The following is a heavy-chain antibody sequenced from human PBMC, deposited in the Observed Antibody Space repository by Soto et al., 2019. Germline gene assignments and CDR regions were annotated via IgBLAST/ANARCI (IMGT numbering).Heavy chain of an antibody. Sequence: PGGSLRLSCSVSGFTFSRFPMHWVRQAPGKGLECVSTISSNGGSTYYADSVKGRFTISRDNSKNRLYLQMDSLRPEDTAIYFCAKALRTTVVASDYWGPGTLVTVSS. J-gene: IGHJ4*02. V-gene: IGHV3-64*04. CDR3: AKALRTTVVASDY. CDR1: GFTFSRFP. CDR2: ISSNGGST. D-gene: IGHD4-17*01.